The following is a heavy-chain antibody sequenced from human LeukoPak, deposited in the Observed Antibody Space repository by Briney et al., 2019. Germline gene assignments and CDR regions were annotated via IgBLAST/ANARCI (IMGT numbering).Heavy chain of an antibody. CDR1: GFTFSNYG. V-gene: IGHV3-23*01. J-gene: IGHJ4*01. CDR3: AAWRVSRWFEY. CDR2: ISGSGGST. Sequence: PGGSLRLSCAASGFTFSNYGMSWVRQAPGKGLEWVSGISGSGGSTYYADSVKGRFTISRDNSKNTLFVQMNSLRAEDPAVYYCAAWRVSRWFEYSGPGALVTVSS. D-gene: IGHD6-13*01.